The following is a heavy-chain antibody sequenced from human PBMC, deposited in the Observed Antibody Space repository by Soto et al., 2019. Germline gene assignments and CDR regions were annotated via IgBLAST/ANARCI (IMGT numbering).Heavy chain of an antibody. Sequence: EVQLLESGGGLSPGGSLRLSCAASGFTFSSYAMSWVRQAPGTGLEWVSAISGNGGGTYYADSVKGRFTISRDNSKNMLFLQMNSLRAEDTAVYYCAKDLRAVSTVTRADSWGLGTLVTVSS. D-gene: IGHD4-17*01. CDR2: ISGNGGGT. CDR3: AKDLRAVSTVTRADS. V-gene: IGHV3-23*01. CDR1: GFTFSSYA. J-gene: IGHJ4*02.